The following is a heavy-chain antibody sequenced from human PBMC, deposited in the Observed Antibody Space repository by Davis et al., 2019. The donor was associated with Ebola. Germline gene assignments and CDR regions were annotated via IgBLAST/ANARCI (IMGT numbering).Heavy chain of an antibody. V-gene: IGHV1-69*13. CDR2: IIPIFGTA. J-gene: IGHJ6*03. Sequence: SVKVSCKASGYTFTGYYMHWVRQAPGQGLEWMGGIIPIFGTANYAQKFQGRVTITADESTSTAYMELSSLRSEDTAVYYCARSSGEVPAARGYYYYYMDVWGKGTTVTVSS. CDR3: ARSSGEVPAARGYYYYYMDV. CDR1: GYTFTGYY. D-gene: IGHD2-2*01.